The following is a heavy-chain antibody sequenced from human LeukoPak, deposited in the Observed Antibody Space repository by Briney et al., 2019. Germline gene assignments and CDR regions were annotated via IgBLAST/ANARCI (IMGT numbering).Heavy chain of an antibody. J-gene: IGHJ4*02. CDR3: ARGSEPGDY. CDR1: RYTLSSYG. Sequence: ASVKVSSKASRYTLSSYGISWVRQAPGQGVEWMGWISAYNGNTNYAQKLQGRVTMTTDTSTSTAYMELRSLRSYDTGVYYCARGSEPGDYWGQGTLVTVSS. D-gene: IGHD1-14*01. V-gene: IGHV1-18*01. CDR2: ISAYNGNT.